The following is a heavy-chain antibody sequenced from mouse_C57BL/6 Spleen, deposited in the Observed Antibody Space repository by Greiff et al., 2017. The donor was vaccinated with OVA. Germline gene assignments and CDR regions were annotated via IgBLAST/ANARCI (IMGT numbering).Heavy chain of an antibody. CDR3: TVAMGTPY. V-gene: IGHV14-4*01. J-gene: IGHJ3*01. D-gene: IGHD2-14*01. CDR2: IDPENGDT. Sequence: EVQLQQSGAELVRPGASVKLSCTASGFNIKDDYMHWVKQRPEQGLEWIGWIDPENGDTEYASKFQGKATITADTSSNTAYLQLSSLTSEDTAVYYCTVAMGTPYWGQGTLVTVSA. CDR1: GFNIKDDY.